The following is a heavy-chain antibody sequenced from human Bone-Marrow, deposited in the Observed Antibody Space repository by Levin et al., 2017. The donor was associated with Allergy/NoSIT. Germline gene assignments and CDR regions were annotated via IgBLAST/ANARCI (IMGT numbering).Heavy chain of an antibody. Sequence: GGSLRLSCEVSNFAFGDAWMNWVRQAPGQGLEWVGRIKKRRDGGTADYAASVKGRFTISRDDSKNMLYLQMNSLKTEDTAVYYCTTDYYWRPFDSWGQGTLVTVSS. CDR2: IKKRRDGGTA. J-gene: IGHJ4*02. D-gene: IGHD3-22*01. V-gene: IGHV3-15*07. CDR1: NFAFGDAW. CDR3: TTDYYWRPFDS.